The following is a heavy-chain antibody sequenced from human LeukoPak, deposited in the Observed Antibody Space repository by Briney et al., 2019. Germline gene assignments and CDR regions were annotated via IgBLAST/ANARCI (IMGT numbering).Heavy chain of an antibody. CDR1: GGSISSSSYS. J-gene: IGHJ4*02. V-gene: IGHV4-39*07. Sequence: SETLSLTCTVSGGSISSSSYSWGWIRQPPGKGLEWIGSIYYSGSTYYNPSLKSRVTISVDTSKNQFSLKLSSVTAADTAVYYCARIPAWELLPEYCDYWGQGTLVTVSS. D-gene: IGHD1-26*01. CDR3: ARIPAWELLPEYCDY. CDR2: IYYSGST.